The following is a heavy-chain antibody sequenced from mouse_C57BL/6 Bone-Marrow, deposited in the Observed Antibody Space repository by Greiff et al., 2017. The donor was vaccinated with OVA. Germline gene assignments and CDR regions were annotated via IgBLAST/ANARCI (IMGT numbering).Heavy chain of an antibody. D-gene: IGHD2-3*01. CDR1: GYAFSSSW. CDR3: ARARGYYYFDY. CDR2: IYPGDGDT. J-gene: IGHJ2*01. Sequence: VLLVESGPELVKPGASVKISCKASGYAFSSSWMNWVKQRPGKGLEWIGRIYPGDGDTNYNGKFKGKATLTADKSSSTAYMQLSSLTSEDSAVYFCARARGYYYFDYWGQGTTLTVSS. V-gene: IGHV1-82*01.